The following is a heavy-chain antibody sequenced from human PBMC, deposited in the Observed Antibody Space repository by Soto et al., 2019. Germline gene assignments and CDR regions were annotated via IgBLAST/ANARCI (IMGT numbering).Heavy chain of an antibody. CDR3: ARESAGSGKNDWFDP. CDR1: GGSISNYY. V-gene: IGHV4-59*01. D-gene: IGHD1-1*01. Sequence: SETLSLTCTVSGGSISNYYWSWIRQPPGKGLEWIGYIYYSGSTNYNPSLKSRVTMSADTSKNQLSLKLTSVTAADTAVYYCARESAGSGKNDWFDPWGQGTLVTVSS. CDR2: IYYSGST. J-gene: IGHJ5*02.